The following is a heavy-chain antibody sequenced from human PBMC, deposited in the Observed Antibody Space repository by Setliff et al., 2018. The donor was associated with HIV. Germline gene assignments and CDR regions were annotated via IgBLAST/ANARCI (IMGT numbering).Heavy chain of an antibody. J-gene: IGHJ3*02. Sequence: GASVKVSCKASGGTFSSHAITWVRQAPGHGLEVMGRISPLSATASYAQKLQGRVTITADKSTTTVYMELRSLRSEDTVLYYCAREGGAIFGVVFEGPAFDIWGQGTMVTV. CDR2: ISPLSATA. V-gene: IGHV1-69*06. D-gene: IGHD3-3*01. CDR1: GGTFSSHA. CDR3: AREGGAIFGVVFEGPAFDI.